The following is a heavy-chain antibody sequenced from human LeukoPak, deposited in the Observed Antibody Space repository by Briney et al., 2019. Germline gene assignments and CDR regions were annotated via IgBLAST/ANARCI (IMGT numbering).Heavy chain of an antibody. Sequence: ASVKVSCMASGGTFSSYAISWVRQAPGQGLEWMGGIIPIFGTANYAQKFQGRVTITADESTSTAYMELSSLRSEDTAVYYCARDKGGLEESPNWFDPWGQGTLVTVSS. CDR3: ARDKGGLEESPNWFDP. V-gene: IGHV1-69*13. D-gene: IGHD2-15*01. CDR1: GGTFSSYA. J-gene: IGHJ5*02. CDR2: IIPIFGTA.